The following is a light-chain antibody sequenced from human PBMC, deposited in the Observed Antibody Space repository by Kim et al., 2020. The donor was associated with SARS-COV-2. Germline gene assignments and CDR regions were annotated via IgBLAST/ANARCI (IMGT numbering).Light chain of an antibody. J-gene: IGLJ2*01. V-gene: IGLV3-19*01. Sequence: ALGQTVRITCQGDSLRSYYATWYQQKPEQAPIVVIYGKNNRPSGIPDRFSGSTSGNTASLTITGTQAGDEADYYCNSRDSNDNVVFGGGTQLTVL. CDR2: GKN. CDR3: NSRDSNDNVV. CDR1: SLRSYY.